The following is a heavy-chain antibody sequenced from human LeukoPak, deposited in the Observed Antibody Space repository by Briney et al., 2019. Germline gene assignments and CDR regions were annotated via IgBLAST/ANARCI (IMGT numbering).Heavy chain of an antibody. CDR2: IYSGGST. CDR3: ARSIFYYYGMDV. J-gene: IGHJ6*02. Sequence: GGSLRLSCAASGFTVSSNYMSWVRQAPGKGLEWVSVIYSGGSTYYADSVKGRFTIFRDNSKNTLYLQMNSLRAEDTAVYYCARSIFYYYGMDVWGQGTTVTVSS. D-gene: IGHD2-21*01. CDR1: GFTVSSNY. V-gene: IGHV3-66*01.